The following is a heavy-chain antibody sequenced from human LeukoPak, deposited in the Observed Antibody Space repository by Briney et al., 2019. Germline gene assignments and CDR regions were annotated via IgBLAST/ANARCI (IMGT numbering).Heavy chain of an antibody. Sequence: SETLSLTCTVSGGSISPYYWSWIRQPPGKGLEWIGYIYYSGSTNYNPSLKSRVSMSVDTSKNQFSLKLNSVTAADTAVYYCARGNSYYESSGAFDYWGQGTLVTVSS. V-gene: IGHV4-59*01. D-gene: IGHD3-22*01. J-gene: IGHJ4*02. CDR2: IYYSGST. CDR3: ARGNSYYESSGAFDY. CDR1: GGSISPYY.